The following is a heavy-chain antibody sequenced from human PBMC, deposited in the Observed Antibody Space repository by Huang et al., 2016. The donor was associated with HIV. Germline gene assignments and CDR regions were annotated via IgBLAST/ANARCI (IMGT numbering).Heavy chain of an antibody. J-gene: IGHJ4*02. CDR2: IRGSSGTI. Sequence: EVQLWESGGTLVQPGGSLRLSCGASGFTFCNYDMSVVRQAPGKGLEWVSFIRGSSGTIYYAESVKGRFTISRDNVKKTVYLQMNSLRVEDAAVYYCAKDRGDGYSGYDYDYWGQGTLVTVSS. V-gene: IGHV3-23*01. CDR1: GFTFCNYD. D-gene: IGHD5-12*01. CDR3: AKDRGDGYSGYDYDY.